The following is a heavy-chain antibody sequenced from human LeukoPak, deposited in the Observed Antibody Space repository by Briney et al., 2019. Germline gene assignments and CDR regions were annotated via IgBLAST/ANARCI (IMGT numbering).Heavy chain of an antibody. Sequence: GGSLGLSCVASGFTFSDYYMSWIRQAPGKGLEWLSYISTRGNTIYYADSVKGRFTISRDNAKNSLYLQMNSLRAEDTAVYYCARESWFGERSFDYWGQGTLVTVSS. CDR1: GFTFSDYY. CDR2: ISTRGNTI. J-gene: IGHJ4*02. CDR3: ARESWFGERSFDY. V-gene: IGHV3-11*04. D-gene: IGHD3-10*01.